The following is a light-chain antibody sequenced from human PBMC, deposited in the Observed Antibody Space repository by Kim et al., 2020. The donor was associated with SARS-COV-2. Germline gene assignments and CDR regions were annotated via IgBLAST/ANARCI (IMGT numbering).Light chain of an antibody. Sequence: GNTVTISCTRPGDNIADNYVQLCQQRPGSAPTIGIYEASERPSGVPDRFSGSIDTSSSSASLSVSGLKTEDEANYYCQSYDISNVIFGGGTQLTVL. V-gene: IGLV6-57*03. J-gene: IGLJ2*01. CDR2: EAS. CDR3: QSYDISNVI. CDR1: GDNIADNY.